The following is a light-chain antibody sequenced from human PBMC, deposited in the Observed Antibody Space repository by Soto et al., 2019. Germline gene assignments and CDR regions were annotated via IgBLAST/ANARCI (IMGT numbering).Light chain of an antibody. CDR2: EVS. Sequence: QSALTQPASVSGSPGQSITISCTGTSSDVGAYDYVSWYQQHPGKAPKFMLYEVSTRPSGLSNRFSGSKSGNTASLTISGLQAEDEADYYCSSYTTSNTWVFGGGTTLTVL. CDR3: SSYTTSNTWV. CDR1: SSDVGAYDY. V-gene: IGLV2-14*01. J-gene: IGLJ3*02.